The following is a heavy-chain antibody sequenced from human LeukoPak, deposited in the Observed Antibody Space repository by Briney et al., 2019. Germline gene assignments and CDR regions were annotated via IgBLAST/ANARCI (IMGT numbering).Heavy chain of an antibody. J-gene: IGHJ4*02. CDR3: ARAQSLYSSSWYLDY. CDR2: IYSGGST. Sequence: GGSLRLSCAASGFIVSSNYMSWVRQAPGKGLEWVSVIYSGGSTYYAESVKGRFTISRDNSKNTLYLQMNSLRAEDTAVYYCARAQSLYSSSWYLDYWGQGTLVTVSS. V-gene: IGHV3-53*01. CDR1: GFIVSSNY. D-gene: IGHD6-13*01.